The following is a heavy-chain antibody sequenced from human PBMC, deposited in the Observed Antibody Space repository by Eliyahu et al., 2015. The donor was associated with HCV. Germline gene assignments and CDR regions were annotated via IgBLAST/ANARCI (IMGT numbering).Heavy chain of an antibody. Sequence: EVQLLESGGGLVQPGGSLRLSCAASGFTFSSYAMSWVRQAPGKGLEWVSAISGSGGSAYYADSVKGRFTISRDNSKNTLYLQMNSLRAEDTAVYYCAKGSITIFGVAPGGWFDPWGQGTLVTVSS. D-gene: IGHD3-3*01. CDR1: GFTFSSYA. CDR3: AKGSITIFGVAPGGWFDP. V-gene: IGHV3-23*01. CDR2: ISGSGGSA. J-gene: IGHJ5*02.